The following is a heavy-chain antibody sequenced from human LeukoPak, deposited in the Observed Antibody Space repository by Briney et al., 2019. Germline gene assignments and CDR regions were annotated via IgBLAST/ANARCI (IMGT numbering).Heavy chain of an antibody. V-gene: IGHV3-53*01. D-gene: IGHD3-22*01. CDR1: GFIVSSNY. CDR3: ASGLGYSSGYWPSFDY. CDR2: LYSGGST. Sequence: GGSLRLSCAASGFIVSSNYMSWVRQAPGKGLEWVSVLYSGGSTYYADSVKGRFTMSRDNPKNTLYLQMNSLRAEDTAVYYCASGLGYSSGYWPSFDYWGQGTLVTVSS. J-gene: IGHJ4*02.